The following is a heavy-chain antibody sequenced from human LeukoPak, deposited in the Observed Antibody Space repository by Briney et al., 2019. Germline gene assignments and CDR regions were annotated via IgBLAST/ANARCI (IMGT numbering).Heavy chain of an antibody. CDR3: ARLSIVGATIFDY. CDR2: IYYSGST. D-gene: IGHD1-26*01. J-gene: IGHJ4*02. CDR1: GGSITSYY. V-gene: IGHV4-59*08. Sequence: SETLSLTCTLSGGSITSYYWSWIRQPPGKGLEWIGYIYYSGSTTYKPSLKSRVTISVDTSKNQFSLTLSSVTAADTAVYYCARLSIVGATIFDYWGQGTLVTVSS.